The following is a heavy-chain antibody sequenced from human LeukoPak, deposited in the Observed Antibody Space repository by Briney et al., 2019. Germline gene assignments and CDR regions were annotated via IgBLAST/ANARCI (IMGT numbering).Heavy chain of an antibody. CDR3: ARAHSGWYDY. J-gene: IGHJ4*02. Sequence: PGGSLRLSCAASGFTFSNYNMNWVRQAPGKGLEWVSSISSSSSYIYYADSVKGRFTISRDNAKNSLYLQMNSLRAEDTAVYYCARAHSGWYDYWGQGTLVTVSS. V-gene: IGHV3-21*01. CDR1: GFTFSNYN. D-gene: IGHD6-19*01. CDR2: ISSSSSYI.